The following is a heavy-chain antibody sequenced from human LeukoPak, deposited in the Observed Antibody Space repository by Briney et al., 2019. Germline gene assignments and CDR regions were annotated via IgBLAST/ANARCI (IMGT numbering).Heavy chain of an antibody. CDR2: IYTSGST. J-gene: IGHJ4*02. Sequence: PSETLSPTCTVSGGSISSYYWSWIWQPAGKGLEWIGRIYTSGSTNYNPSLKSRVTMSVDTSKDQFSLKLSSVTAADTAVYYCARSRYYYGSGSYPFDYWGQGTLVTVSS. CDR1: GGSISSYY. CDR3: ARSRYYYGSGSYPFDY. V-gene: IGHV4-4*07. D-gene: IGHD3-10*01.